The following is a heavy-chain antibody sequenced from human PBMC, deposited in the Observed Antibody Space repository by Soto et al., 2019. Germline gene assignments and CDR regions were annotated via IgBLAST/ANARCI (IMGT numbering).Heavy chain of an antibody. J-gene: IGHJ4*02. CDR2: ISYDGSNK. CDR1: GFTFSSYG. V-gene: IGHV3-30*18. D-gene: IGHD3-10*01. CDR3: AKDKYGSGSLYYFDY. Sequence: QVQLVESGGGVVQPGRSLRLSCAASGFTFSSYGMHWVRQAPGKGLEWVAVISYDGSNKYYADSVKGRFTISRDNSKNTLYLQMNGLRAEDTAVYYCAKDKYGSGSLYYFDYWGQGTLVTVSS.